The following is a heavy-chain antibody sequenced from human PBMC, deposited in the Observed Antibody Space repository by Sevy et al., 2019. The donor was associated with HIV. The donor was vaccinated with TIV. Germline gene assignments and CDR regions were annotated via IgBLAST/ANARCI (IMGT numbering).Heavy chain of an antibody. CDR2: INTSGRT. CDR1: GDSFSSYF. V-gene: IGHV4-4*07. J-gene: IGHJ4*02. Sequence: SETLSLTCTVSGDSFSSYFWAWIRQPAGKGLEWIGRINTSGRTNYNPSLKSRVTMLVDTSKSQFFLKVTSLTAAETDIYFCARSNWVTATNGFSNSYYFDYWGQGSLVTVSS. CDR3: ARSNWVTATNGFSNSYYFDY. D-gene: IGHD7-27*01.